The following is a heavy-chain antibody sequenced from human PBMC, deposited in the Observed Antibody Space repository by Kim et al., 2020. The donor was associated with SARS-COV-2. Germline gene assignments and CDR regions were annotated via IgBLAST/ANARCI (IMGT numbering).Heavy chain of an antibody. CDR3: AKDHPINGWPTFDS. Sequence: YADSVKGRFPVSRDITMDPLYLQMNSLTAEDTALYYCAKDHPINGWPTFDSWGQGTLVAVSS. D-gene: IGHD6-19*01. J-gene: IGHJ4*02. V-gene: IGHV3-23*01.